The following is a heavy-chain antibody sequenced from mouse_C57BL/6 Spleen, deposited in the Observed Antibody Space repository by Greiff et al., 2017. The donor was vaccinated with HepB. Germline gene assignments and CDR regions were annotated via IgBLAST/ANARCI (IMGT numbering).Heavy chain of an antibody. D-gene: IGHD1-1*01. CDR3: TTLGIVGDYYGSKRYYYAMDY. J-gene: IGHJ4*01. V-gene: IGHV14-4*01. CDR2: IDPENGDT. CDR1: GFNIKDDY. Sequence: EVQLQQSGAELVRPGASVKLSCTASGFNIKDDYMHWVKQRPEQGLEWIGWIDPENGDTEYASKFQGKATITADTSSNTAYLQLSSLTSEDTAVYYCTTLGIVGDYYGSKRYYYAMDYWGQGTSVTVSS.